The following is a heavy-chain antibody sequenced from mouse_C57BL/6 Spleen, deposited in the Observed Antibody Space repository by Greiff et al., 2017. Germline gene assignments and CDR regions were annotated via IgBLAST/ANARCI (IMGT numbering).Heavy chain of an antibody. CDR1: GYTFTSYW. Sequence: QVQLQQPGAELVRPGSSVKLSCKASGYTFTSYWMHWVKQRPIQGLEWIGNIDPSDSETNYNQKFKDKATLTVDKSSSTAYMQLSSLTSEDSAVYYCARGGYYSNYGGYWGQGTTLTVSS. D-gene: IGHD2-5*01. V-gene: IGHV1-52*01. J-gene: IGHJ2*01. CDR2: IDPSDSET. CDR3: ARGGYYSNYGGY.